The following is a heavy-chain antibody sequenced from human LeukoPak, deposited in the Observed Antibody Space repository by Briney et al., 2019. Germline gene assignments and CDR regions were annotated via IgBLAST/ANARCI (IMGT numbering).Heavy chain of an antibody. Sequence: ASVKVSCKASGYTFTSYGISWVRQAPGQGLEWMGWINTNTGNPTYAQGFTGRFVFSLDTSVSTAYLQISSLKAEDTAVYYCARETRIAAAGSTSNWFDPWGQGTLVTVSS. D-gene: IGHD6-13*01. CDR3: ARETRIAAAGSTSNWFDP. V-gene: IGHV7-4-1*02. J-gene: IGHJ5*02. CDR1: GYTFTSYG. CDR2: INTNTGNP.